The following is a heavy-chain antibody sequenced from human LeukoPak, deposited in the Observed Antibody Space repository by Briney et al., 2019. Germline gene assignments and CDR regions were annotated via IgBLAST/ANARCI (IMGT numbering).Heavy chain of an antibody. CDR3: ARALGYSSGL. D-gene: IGHD5-18*01. CDR1: GFTFSSYE. CDR2: ISSGGSII. V-gene: IGHV3-48*03. J-gene: IGHJ4*02. Sequence: PGGSLRLSCAASGFTFSSYEMNWVRQAPGKGLEWVSYISSGGSIIYYADSVKGRFTISRDNAKNSLYLQMNSLRAEDTAVYYCARALGYSSGLWGQGTLVTVSS.